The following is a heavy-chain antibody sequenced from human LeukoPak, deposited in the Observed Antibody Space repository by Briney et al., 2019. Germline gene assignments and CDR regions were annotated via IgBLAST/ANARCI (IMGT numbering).Heavy chain of an antibody. CDR1: GGSISSGGYS. Sequence: PSETLSLTCAVSGGSISSGGYSWSWIRQPPGKGLEWIGYIYHSGSTYYNPSLKSRVTISVGRSKNQFSLKLSSVTAADTAVYYCARETTVAAFDIWGQGTMVTVSS. J-gene: IGHJ3*02. D-gene: IGHD4-17*01. CDR2: IYHSGST. CDR3: ARETTVAAFDI. V-gene: IGHV4-30-2*01.